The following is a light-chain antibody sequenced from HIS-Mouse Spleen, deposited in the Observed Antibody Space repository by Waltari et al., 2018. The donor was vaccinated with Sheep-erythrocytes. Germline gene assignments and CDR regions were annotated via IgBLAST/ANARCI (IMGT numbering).Light chain of an antibody. CDR3: SSYTSSSTWV. CDR1: SSDVVGYNY. V-gene: IGLV2-14*01. CDR2: EVS. J-gene: IGLJ3*02. Sequence: QSALTQPASVSGSPGQSITLSCTGTSSDVVGYNYVSWYQQHPGKAPKLMSYEVSKRPSGVSNRFSGSKSGNTASLTISGLQAEDEADYYCSSYTSSSTWVFGGGTKLTVL.